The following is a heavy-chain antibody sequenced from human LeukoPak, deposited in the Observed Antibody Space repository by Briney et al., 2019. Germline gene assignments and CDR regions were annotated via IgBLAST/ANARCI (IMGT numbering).Heavy chain of an antibody. V-gene: IGHV4-34*01. CDR1: GGSFSGYY. D-gene: IGHD6-19*01. CDR2: INHSGST. Sequence: SETLSLTCAVYGGSFSGYYWSWIRQPPGKGLEWIGEINHSGSTNYNPSLKSRVTISVDTSKNQFSLKLSSVTAADTAVYYCARGVYSSGPHSDYWGQGTLVTVSS. J-gene: IGHJ4*02. CDR3: ARGVYSSGPHSDY.